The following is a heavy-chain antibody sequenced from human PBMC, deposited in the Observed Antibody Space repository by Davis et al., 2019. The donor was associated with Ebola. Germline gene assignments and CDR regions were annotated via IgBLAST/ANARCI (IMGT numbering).Heavy chain of an antibody. J-gene: IGHJ6*02. Sequence: GESLKISCAASGFIFSYYYMSWIRQAPGKGLEWVSYISSSGSTIYYADSVKGRFTISRDNAKNSLYLQMNSLRAEDTAVYYCARWFRGSRVYYGMDVWGQGTTVTVSS. V-gene: IGHV3-11*01. CDR2: ISSSGSTI. CDR1: GFIFSYYY. CDR3: ARWFRGSRVYYGMDV. D-gene: IGHD3-10*01.